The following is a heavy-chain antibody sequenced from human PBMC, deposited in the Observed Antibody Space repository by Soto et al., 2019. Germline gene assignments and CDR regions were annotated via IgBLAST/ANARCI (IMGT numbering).Heavy chain of an antibody. CDR1: GFTFSSYS. V-gene: IGHV3-21*01. D-gene: IGHD3-3*01. J-gene: IGHJ6*02. Sequence: EVQLVESGGGLVKPGGSLRLSCAASGFTFSSYSMNWVRQAPGKGLEWVSSISSSSSYIYYADSVKGRFTISRDNAKNSLYLQMNSLRAEDTAVYYCASLPTIFERATDYGMDVWGQGTTVTVSS. CDR3: ASLPTIFERATDYGMDV. CDR2: ISSSSSYI.